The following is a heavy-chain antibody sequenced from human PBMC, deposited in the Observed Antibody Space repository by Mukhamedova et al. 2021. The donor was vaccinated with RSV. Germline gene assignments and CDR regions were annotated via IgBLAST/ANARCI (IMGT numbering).Heavy chain of an antibody. Sequence: VKGRFTISRDNSKNTLYLQMNSLRAEDTAVYYCARGWPLYYFDYWGQGTLVTVSS. V-gene: IGHV3-30*07. D-gene: IGHD2-15*01. J-gene: IGHJ4*02. CDR3: ARGWPLYYFDY.